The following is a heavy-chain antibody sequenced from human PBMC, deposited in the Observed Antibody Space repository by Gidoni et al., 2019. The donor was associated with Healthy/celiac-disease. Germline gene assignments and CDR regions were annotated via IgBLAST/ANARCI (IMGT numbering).Heavy chain of an antibody. CDR1: GGSIRIRSSS. V-gene: IGHV4-39*01. D-gene: IGHD3-22*01. J-gene: IGHJ6*02. CDR3: ARGYYDSSGKYEQPTVFGSYYYYYGMDV. CDR2: IYYSGST. Sequence: QLHLPASCPGLVKPSEPLSLPCPVSGGSIRIRSSSWGWIRPPPGKGLEWIGSIYYSGSTYDNPSLKSRVTISVDTSKNQFSLKLSSVTAADTAVYYCARGYYDSSGKYEQPTVFGSYYYYYGMDVWGQGTTVTVSS.